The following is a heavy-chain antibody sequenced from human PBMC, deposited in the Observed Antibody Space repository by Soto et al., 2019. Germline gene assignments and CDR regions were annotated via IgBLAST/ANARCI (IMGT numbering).Heavy chain of an antibody. CDR3: ARPRNFWSGYYTEGPFDY. CDR2: IYYSGST. CDR1: GGSISSYY. Sequence: SETLSLSCTVSGGSISSYYLSWIRQHPGKRLEWIGYIYYSGSTNYNPSLKSRVTISVDTSKNQFSLKLSSVTAADTAVYYCARPRNFWSGYYTEGPFDYWGQGTLVTVSS. D-gene: IGHD3-3*01. J-gene: IGHJ4*02. V-gene: IGHV4-59*01.